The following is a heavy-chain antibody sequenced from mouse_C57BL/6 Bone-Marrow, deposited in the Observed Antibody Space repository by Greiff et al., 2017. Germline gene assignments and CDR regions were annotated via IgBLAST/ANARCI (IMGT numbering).Heavy chain of an antibody. CDR1: GFTFSSYA. CDR2: ISDGGSYT. V-gene: IGHV5-4*03. J-gene: IGHJ2*01. CDR3: ARGSFYGRGYYFDY. D-gene: IGHD1-1*01. Sequence: EVKVVESGGGLVKPGGSLKLSCAASGFTFSSYAMSWVRQTPEKRLEWVATISDGGSYTYYPDNVKGRFTISRDNAKNNLYLQMSHLKSEDTAMYYCARGSFYGRGYYFDYWGQGTTLTVSS.